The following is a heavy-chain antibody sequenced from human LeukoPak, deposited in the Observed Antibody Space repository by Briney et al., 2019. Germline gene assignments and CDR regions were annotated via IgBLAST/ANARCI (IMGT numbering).Heavy chain of an antibody. Sequence: VALVKVSCKASGYTFTSYGISWVRQAPGQGLEWMGWISAYNGNTNYAQRVQGRVTMTTDTSTSTAYMELRSLRSDDTAVYYCARDLYSSGQVGYWGQGTLVTVSS. D-gene: IGHD6-19*01. V-gene: IGHV1-18*01. J-gene: IGHJ4*02. CDR2: ISAYNGNT. CDR3: ARDLYSSGQVGY. CDR1: GYTFTSYG.